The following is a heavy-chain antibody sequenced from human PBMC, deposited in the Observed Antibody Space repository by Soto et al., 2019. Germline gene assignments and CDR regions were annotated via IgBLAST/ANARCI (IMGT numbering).Heavy chain of an antibody. Sequence: ASVKVSCKASGYTFTSYYMHWVRQAPGQGLEWMGIINPSGGSTSYAQKFQGRVTMTRDTSTSTVYMELSSLRSEDTAVYYCASGAYYYDSSGYPLDYWGQGTLVTSPQ. D-gene: IGHD3-22*01. J-gene: IGHJ4*02. CDR3: ASGAYYYDSSGYPLDY. CDR2: INPSGGST. CDR1: GYTFTSYY. V-gene: IGHV1-46*01.